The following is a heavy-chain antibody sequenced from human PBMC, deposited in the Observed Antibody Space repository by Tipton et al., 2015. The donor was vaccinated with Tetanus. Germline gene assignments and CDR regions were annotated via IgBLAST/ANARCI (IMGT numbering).Heavy chain of an antibody. CDR3: ASLLVATTLRSDYYYYYGMDV. CDR1: GGTFSSYA. D-gene: IGHD5-12*01. J-gene: IGHJ6*02. V-gene: IGHV1-69*01. CDR2: IIPIFGTA. Sequence: QSGPEVKKPGSSVKVSCKASGGTFSSYAISWVRQAPGQGLEWMGGIIPIFGTANYAQKFQGRVTITADESTSTAYMELSSLRSEDTAVYYCASLLVATTLRSDYYYYYGMDVWGQGTTVTASS.